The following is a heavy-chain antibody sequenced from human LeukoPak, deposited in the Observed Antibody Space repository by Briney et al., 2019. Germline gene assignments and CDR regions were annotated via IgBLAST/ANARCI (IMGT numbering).Heavy chain of an antibody. Sequence: KPSETLSLTCAVYGGSFSGYYWSWIRQPPGKGLEWIGEINHSGSTNYNPSLKSRVTISVDTSKNQFSLKLSSVTAADTAVYYCARGKRLLRLGYYYMDVWGKGTTVTVSS. CDR2: INHSGST. CDR3: ARGKRLLRLGYYYMDV. D-gene: IGHD2-15*01. V-gene: IGHV4-34*01. J-gene: IGHJ6*03. CDR1: GGSFSGYY.